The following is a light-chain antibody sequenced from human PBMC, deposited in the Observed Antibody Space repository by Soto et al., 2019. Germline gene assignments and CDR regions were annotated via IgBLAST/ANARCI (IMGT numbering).Light chain of an antibody. V-gene: IGKV1-39*01. CDR3: QQSFSTLLIT. CDR1: QSINTY. J-gene: IGKJ5*01. CDR2: AAS. Sequence: DIQMTQSPSSLSASIGDGVTITCRASQSINTYLNWYQQKPGKAPKLLISAASNLQSGVPSSFRGSGSGTDFTLTISSLQTEDFATYYCQQSFSTLLITFGQGTRLEIK.